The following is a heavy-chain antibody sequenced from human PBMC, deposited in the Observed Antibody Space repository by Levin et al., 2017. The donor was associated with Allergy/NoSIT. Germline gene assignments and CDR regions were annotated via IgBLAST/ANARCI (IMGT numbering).Heavy chain of an antibody. Sequence: SETLSLTCAVYGGSFSGYYWSWIRQPPGKGLEWIGEINHSGSTNYNPSLKSRVTISVDTSKNQFSLKLSSVTAADTAVYYCARNGDRFFDYWGQGTLVTVSS. V-gene: IGHV4-34*01. CDR3: ARNGDRFFDY. CDR1: GGSFSGYY. D-gene: IGHD4-17*01. CDR2: INHSGST. J-gene: IGHJ4*02.